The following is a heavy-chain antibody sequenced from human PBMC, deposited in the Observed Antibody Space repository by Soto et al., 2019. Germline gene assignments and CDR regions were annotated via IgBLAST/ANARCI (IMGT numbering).Heavy chain of an antibody. CDR2: IYYSGRT. D-gene: IGHD6-6*01. V-gene: IGHV4-30-4*01. CDR1: GGSINSDAYY. J-gene: IGHJ4*02. Sequence: QVQLQESGPGLVKPSQTLPLTCTVSGGSINSDAYYWSWIRQPPGKGLEWIGHIYYSGRTYYNPSLESRLTISLDTSKNQFSLRLRSVNASDTAVYYCARDRSNSPDYFDYWGQGTLVTVS. CDR3: ARDRSNSPDYFDY.